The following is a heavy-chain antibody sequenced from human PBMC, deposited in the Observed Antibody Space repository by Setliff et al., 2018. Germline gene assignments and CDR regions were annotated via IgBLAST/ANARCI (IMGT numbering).Heavy chain of an antibody. CDR1: GYSISSGYY. CDR3: ARHVKGLGNYYNWPDT. CDR2: NYHSGST. J-gene: IGHJ5*02. V-gene: IGHV4-38-2*01. Sequence: SETLSLTCAVSGYSISSGYYWGCLRQPPGKGLEWIGSNYHSGSTYYNPYLKSRVTISVDTSKNQFSLKSSSVTAADTAVYDCARHVKGLGNYYNWPDTWGQGTLVTVSS. D-gene: IGHD3-16*01.